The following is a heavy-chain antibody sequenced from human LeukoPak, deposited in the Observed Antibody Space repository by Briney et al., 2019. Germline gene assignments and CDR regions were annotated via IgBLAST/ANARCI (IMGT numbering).Heavy chain of an antibody. CDR2: VSQSGNT. CDR1: GDSISSSDHY. J-gene: IGHJ2*01. V-gene: IGHV4-39*01. Sequence: SETLSLTCTLSGDSISSSDHYWVWIRQSPGKGLEWIGSVSQSGNTYYKSSLKSRVTVSIDTSKNEFSLILTSVTAADTAEYYCARHLYYSASAFWYIDLWGRGTLVIVSP. D-gene: IGHD3-10*01. CDR3: ARHLYYSASAFWYIDL.